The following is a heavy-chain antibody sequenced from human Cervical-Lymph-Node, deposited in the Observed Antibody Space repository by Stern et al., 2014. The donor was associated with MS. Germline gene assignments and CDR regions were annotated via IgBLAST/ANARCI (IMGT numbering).Heavy chain of an antibody. CDR2: IYYIGTT. D-gene: IGHD2-21*02. CDR1: GGSISNYS. V-gene: IGHV4-59*08. CDR3: ARHGDTSFGY. J-gene: IGHJ4*02. Sequence: QVQLVQSGPGLVQPSETLSLTCTVSGGSISNYSWSWIRQPPGKGLEWIGYIYYIGTTNYNPSLKSRVTISVDTSKNQFSLRLSSVSVADTAVYYCARHGDTSFGYWGQGTLVTISS.